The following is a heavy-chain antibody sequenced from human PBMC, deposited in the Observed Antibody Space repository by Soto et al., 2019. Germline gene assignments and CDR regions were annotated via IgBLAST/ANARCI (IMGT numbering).Heavy chain of an antibody. J-gene: IGHJ4*02. Sequence: QVHLVQSGAEVKKPGASVKVSCQGSGYAFTTYGITWVRQAPGQGLEWMGWISAHNGNTNYAQKLQGRVTVTRDTSTSTAYMELRSRRYDDTAVYYCARGRYGDYGGQGALVTVSS. CDR1: GYAFTTYG. CDR2: ISAHNGNT. D-gene: IGHD1-1*01. CDR3: ARGRYGDY. V-gene: IGHV1-18*01.